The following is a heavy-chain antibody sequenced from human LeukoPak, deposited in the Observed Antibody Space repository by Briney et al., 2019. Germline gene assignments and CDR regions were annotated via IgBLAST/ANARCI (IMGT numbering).Heavy chain of an antibody. V-gene: IGHV3-30*04. J-gene: IGHJ4*02. Sequence: GRSLRLSCAASGFTLSNYVMHWVRQAPGKGLEWVAIISFDGTNKYYADSVKGRFTISRDNAKNSLHLQMNSLRAEDTAVYYCAKDSTAIPVDYWGQGTLVTVSS. CDR2: ISFDGTNK. D-gene: IGHD2-21*02. CDR3: AKDSTAIPVDY. CDR1: GFTLSNYV.